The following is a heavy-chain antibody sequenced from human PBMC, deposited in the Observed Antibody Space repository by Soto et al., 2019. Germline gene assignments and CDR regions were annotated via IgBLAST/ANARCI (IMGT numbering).Heavy chain of an antibody. CDR1: GFTFSDYY. V-gene: IGHV3-11*06. D-gene: IGHD2-15*01. J-gene: IGHJ6*03. Sequence: GGSLRLSCAASGFTFSDYYMSWIRQAPGKGLEWVSYISSSSSYTNYADSVKGRFTISRDNAKNSLYLQMNSLRAEDTAVYYCARDPRRGGGNRRDYYYYYMDVWGKGTTVTVSS. CDR3: ARDPRRGGGNRRDYYYYYMDV. CDR2: ISSSSSYT.